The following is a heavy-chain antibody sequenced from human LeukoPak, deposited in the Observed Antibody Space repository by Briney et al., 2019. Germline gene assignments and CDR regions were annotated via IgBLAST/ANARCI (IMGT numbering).Heavy chain of an antibody. Sequence: GRSLRLSCAASGFTFSSYGMHWVRQAPGKGLEWVSLMTYDGSEEYYADSVKGRFTISRDNSKNTLFLQMNSLRAEDTAVYYCAKGAWDLLLNYFDSWGQGTLVTVSS. CDR2: MTYDGSEE. V-gene: IGHV3-30*18. J-gene: IGHJ4*02. D-gene: IGHD1-26*01. CDR1: GFTFSSYG. CDR3: AKGAWDLLLNYFDS.